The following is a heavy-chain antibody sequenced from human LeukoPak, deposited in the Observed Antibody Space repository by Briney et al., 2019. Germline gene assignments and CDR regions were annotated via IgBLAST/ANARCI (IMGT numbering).Heavy chain of an antibody. CDR2: IVSSDNST. D-gene: IGHD2-2*01. V-gene: IGHV3-23*01. CDR1: GFTFSSYA. Sequence: GGSLRLSCAGSGFTFSSYALSWVRQAPGKGLEWVSAIVSSDNSTYYADSVRGRFTISRDNAENSLYLQMNSLRVEDTAVYYCARAPTVLVGYCSSSSCQAGYWGQGTLVTVSS. J-gene: IGHJ4*02. CDR3: ARAPTVLVGYCSSSSCQAGY.